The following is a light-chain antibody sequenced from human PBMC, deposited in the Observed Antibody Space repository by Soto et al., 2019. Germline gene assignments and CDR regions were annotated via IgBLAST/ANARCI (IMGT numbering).Light chain of an antibody. CDR1: QSVSSN. V-gene: IGKV3-15*01. Sequence: EVVMTQSPATLSVSPGERATLSCRASQSVSSNLAWYQQKPRQAPRLLIYGASTRATGIPARFSGSGSGTEFTLTISSLEPEDFAVYYCQQRSNWATFGPGTKVDI. J-gene: IGKJ3*01. CDR2: GAS. CDR3: QQRSNWAT.